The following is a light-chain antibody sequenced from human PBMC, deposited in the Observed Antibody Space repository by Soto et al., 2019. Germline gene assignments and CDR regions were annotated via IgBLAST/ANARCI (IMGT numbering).Light chain of an antibody. CDR1: QSVIYSANNKNC. CDR2: WAS. J-gene: IGKJ1*01. V-gene: IGKV4-1*01. CDR3: QQYYSTPWT. Sequence: DIVMTQSPDSLAVSLGERATINCKSSQSVIYSANNKNCLAWYQQKPGQPPKLLIYWASTRESGVPDRFGGSGSGTEFTLTISSLQAEDVAVYYCQQYYSTPWTFGQGTKVDIK.